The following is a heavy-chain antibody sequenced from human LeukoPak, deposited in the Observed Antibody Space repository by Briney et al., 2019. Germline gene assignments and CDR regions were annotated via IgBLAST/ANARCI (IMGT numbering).Heavy chain of an antibody. V-gene: IGHV5-51*01. D-gene: IGHD6-13*01. J-gene: IGHJ6*02. CDR1: GYSFTSYW. Sequence: GESLKISCKGSGYSFTSYWIGWVRQMPGKGLEWMGIIYPGDSDTRYSPSFQGQVTISADKSISTAYLQWSSLKASDTAMYYCARHAGHSSRGIFYYYGMDVWGQGTTVTVSS. CDR3: ARHAGHSSRGIFYYYGMDV. CDR2: IYPGDSDT.